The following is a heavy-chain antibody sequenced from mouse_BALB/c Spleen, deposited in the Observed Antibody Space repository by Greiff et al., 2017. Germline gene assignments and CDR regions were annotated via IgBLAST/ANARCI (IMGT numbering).Heavy chain of an antibody. CDR1: GFTFSNYW. D-gene: IGHD1-1*01. CDR2: IRLKSNNYAT. Sequence: DVKLQESGGGLVQPGGSMKLSCVASGFTFSNYWMNWVRQSPEKGLEWVAEIRLKSNNYATHYAESVKGRFTISRDDSKSSVYLQMNNLRAEDTGIYYCTRGTYYYGSSPYWYFDVWGAGTTVTVSS. J-gene: IGHJ1*01. CDR3: TRGTYYYGSSPYWYFDV. V-gene: IGHV6-6*02.